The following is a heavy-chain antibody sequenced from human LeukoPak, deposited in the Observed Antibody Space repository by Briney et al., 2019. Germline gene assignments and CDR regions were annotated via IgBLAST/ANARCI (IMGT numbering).Heavy chain of an antibody. J-gene: IGHJ4*02. CDR1: GFTFSSYG. D-gene: IGHD2-15*01. CDR2: IWYDGSNK. V-gene: IGHV3-33*01. Sequence: GGSLRLSCAASGFTFSSYGMHWVRQAPGKGLEGVAVIWYDGSNKYYADSVKGRFTISRDNSKNTLYLQMNSLRAEDTAVYYCARDAVVVAATYYFDYWGQGTLVTVSS. CDR3: ARDAVVVAATYYFDY.